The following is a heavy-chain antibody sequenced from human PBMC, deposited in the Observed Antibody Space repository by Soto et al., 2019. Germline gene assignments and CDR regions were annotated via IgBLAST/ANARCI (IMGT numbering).Heavy chain of an antibody. D-gene: IGHD2-8*01. CDR3: AKDTAPGFYDANGHLDY. J-gene: IGHJ4*02. CDR1: GISFDDYA. CDR2: INWDSGDI. Sequence: VQLVESGGGLVQPGGSRRLSCVVSGISFDDYAMHWVRQVPGKGLEWVSGINWDSGDIGYADPVKGRFTISRDNAKNSLYLQMNSLKTEDTALYYCAKDTAPGFYDANGHLDYWGQGTPVTVSS. V-gene: IGHV3-9*01.